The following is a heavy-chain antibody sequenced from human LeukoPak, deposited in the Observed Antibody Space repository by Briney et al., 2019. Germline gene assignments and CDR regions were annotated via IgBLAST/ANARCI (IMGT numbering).Heavy chain of an antibody. CDR3: ARGGESIGFEAWSDP. CDR1: GGSISSSSYY. J-gene: IGHJ5*02. Sequence: SETLSLTCTVSGGSISSSSYYWGWIRQPPGKGLESVGCIYYSGSTYYNPSLKSRATISVDSSKNQFSLKMTPVTDAATAVYYCARGGESIGFEAWSDPWGQGALVTVSS. CDR2: IYYSGST. D-gene: IGHD3-22*01. V-gene: IGHV4-39*07.